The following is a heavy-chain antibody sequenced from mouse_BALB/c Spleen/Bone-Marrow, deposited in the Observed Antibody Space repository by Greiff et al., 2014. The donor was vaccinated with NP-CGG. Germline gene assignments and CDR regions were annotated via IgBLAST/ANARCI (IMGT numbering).Heavy chain of an antibody. V-gene: IGHV2-9*02. J-gene: IGHJ4*01. CDR2: IWAGGST. CDR3: ARITTATGAMDY. CDR1: GFSLTSYG. Sequence: VQGVESGPGLVAPSQSLSITCPVSGFSLTSYGVHWVRQPPGKGLEWLGVIWAGGSTNYNSALMSRLSISKDNSKSQVFLKMNSLQTDDTAMYYCARITTATGAMDYWGQGTSVTVSS. D-gene: IGHD1-2*01.